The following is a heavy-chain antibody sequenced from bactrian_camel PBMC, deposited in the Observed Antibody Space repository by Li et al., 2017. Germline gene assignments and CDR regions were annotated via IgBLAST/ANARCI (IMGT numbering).Heavy chain of an antibody. V-gene: IGHV3S54*01. J-gene: IGHJ4*01. D-gene: IGHD5*01. Sequence: VQLVESGESSVQSGGTLRLSCTIRGNRGSTYTMGWFRQAPGKEREGVASLYTGLGDIYYAASLMGRCTISIDNAKNTLYLQMNSLRAGDTAVYYCAAGLFADFGLGLGTQVTVS. CDR2: LYTGLGDI. CDR1: GNRGSTYT.